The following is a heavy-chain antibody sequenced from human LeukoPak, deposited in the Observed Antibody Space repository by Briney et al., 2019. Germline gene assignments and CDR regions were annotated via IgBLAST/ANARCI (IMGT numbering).Heavy chain of an antibody. CDR2: ISAYNGNT. CDR3: ARWSVGCSSTSCYYY. CDR1: GYTFSNYG. V-gene: IGHV1-18*01. D-gene: IGHD2-2*01. J-gene: IGHJ4*02. Sequence: ASVKVSCKASGYTFSNYGISWVRQAPGQGLEWMGWISAYNGNTNYAQKLQGRVTMTTDTSTSTAYMELRSLRSDDTAVYYCARWSVGCSSTSCYYYWGQGTLVTVSS.